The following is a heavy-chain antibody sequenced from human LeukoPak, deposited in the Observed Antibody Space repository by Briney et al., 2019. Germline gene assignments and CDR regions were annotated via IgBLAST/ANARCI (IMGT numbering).Heavy chain of an antibody. CDR3: AKDSVIRYYYDSSATDY. V-gene: IGHV3-23*01. CDR1: GFTFSSYA. Sequence: GGSLRLSCAASGFTFSSYAMSWVRQAPGKGLEWVSAISGGGGSTYYGDSVQGRFTISRDNSKNTLYLQMNSLRAEDTAVYFCAKDSVIRYYYDSSATDYWGQGTLVTVSS. CDR2: ISGGGGST. J-gene: IGHJ4*02. D-gene: IGHD3-22*01.